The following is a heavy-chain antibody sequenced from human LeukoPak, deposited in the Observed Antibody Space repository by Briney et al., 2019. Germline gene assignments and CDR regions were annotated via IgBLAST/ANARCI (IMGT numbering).Heavy chain of an antibody. D-gene: IGHD6-13*01. CDR1: GYTFTSYG. CDR3: ARTFSSTWPYYFDY. V-gene: IGHV1-18*01. Sequence: GASVKVSCKASGYTFTSYGISWVRQAPGQGLEWMGWISAYNGNTNYAQKLQGRVTMTTDTPTSTAYMELRSLRSDDTAVYYCARTFSSTWPYYFDYWAREPWSPSPQ. CDR2: ISAYNGNT. J-gene: IGHJ4*02.